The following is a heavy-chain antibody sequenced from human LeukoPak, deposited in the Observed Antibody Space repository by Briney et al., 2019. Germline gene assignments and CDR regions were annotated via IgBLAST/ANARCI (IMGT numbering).Heavy chain of an antibody. CDR3: ARDLDYYDSSGYLTY. D-gene: IGHD3-22*01. CDR1: GFTFSDYY. CDR2: ISSSGSTI. J-gene: IGHJ4*02. V-gene: IGHV3-11*04. Sequence: GGSLRLSCAASGFTFSDYYMSWIRQAPGKGLEWVSYISSSGSTIYYADSVKGRFTISRDNAKNSLYLQMNSLRAEDTAVYYCARDLDYYDSSGYLTYWGQGTLVTVSS.